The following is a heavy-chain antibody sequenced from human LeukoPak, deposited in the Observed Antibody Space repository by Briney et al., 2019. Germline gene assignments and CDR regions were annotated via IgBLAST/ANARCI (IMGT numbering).Heavy chain of an antibody. V-gene: IGHV1-2*02. CDR3: AREWAGRRLGLGSDV. CDR2: IYPDSGGT. CDR1: GYSFTDYY. J-gene: IGHJ6*04. D-gene: IGHD3-10*01. Sequence: ASVKVSCKASGYSFTDYYMHWVRQAPGQGLEWMGWIYPDSGGTKYAQKFQGRVTMTRDTSISTAYMELSRLTSDDTAIYYCAREWAGRRLGLGSDVWGRGTTVTVSS.